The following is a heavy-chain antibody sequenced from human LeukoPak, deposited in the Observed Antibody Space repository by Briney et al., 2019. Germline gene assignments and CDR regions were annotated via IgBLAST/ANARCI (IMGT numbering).Heavy chain of an antibody. V-gene: IGHV4-4*07. CDR2: INSDGSI. D-gene: IGHD6-6*01. Sequence: SETLSLTCTVSGVSISSLYSNWIRQPAGKGLEWIGRINSDGSINYNVSLKSRVSMSVDTSKNQFSLRLSSVTAADTAVYYCARDQGAAGRPFWFEPWGQGALVTVSS. CDR1: GVSISSLY. CDR3: ARDQGAAGRPFWFEP. J-gene: IGHJ5*02.